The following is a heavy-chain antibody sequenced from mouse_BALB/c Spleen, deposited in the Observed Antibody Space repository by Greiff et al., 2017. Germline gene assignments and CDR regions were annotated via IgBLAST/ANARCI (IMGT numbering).Heavy chain of an antibody. CDR1: GYTFTSYW. D-gene: IGHD2-14*01. V-gene: IGHV1S41*01. CDR2: IAPGSGST. Sequence: DLVKPGTSVRLSCKASGYTFTSYWINWIKQRPGQGLEWIGRIAPGSGSTYYNEMFKGKATLTVDTSSSTAYIQLSSLSSEDSAVYICARSDYRYMMGTRGQGDSQTVSS. CDR3: ARSDYRYMMGT. J-gene: IGHJ4*01.